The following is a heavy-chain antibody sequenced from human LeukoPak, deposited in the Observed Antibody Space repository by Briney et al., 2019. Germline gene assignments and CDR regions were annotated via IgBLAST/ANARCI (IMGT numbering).Heavy chain of an antibody. J-gene: IGHJ4*02. CDR2: IYYSGST. CDR1: GGSISSYY. D-gene: IGHD6-19*01. CDR3: ARGISVAGPGVFDY. V-gene: IGHV4-59*01. Sequence: PSETLSLTCTVSGGSISSYYWSWIRQPPGKGLEWIGYIYYSGSTNYNPSLKSRVTISVDTSKNQFSLKLSSVTAADTAVYYCARGISVAGPGVFDYWGQGTLVTVST.